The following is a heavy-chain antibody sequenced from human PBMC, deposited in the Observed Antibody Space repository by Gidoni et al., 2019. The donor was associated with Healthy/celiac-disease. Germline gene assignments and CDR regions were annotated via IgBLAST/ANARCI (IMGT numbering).Heavy chain of an antibody. J-gene: IGHJ5*02. Sequence: QVQLQESGPGLVKPSETLSLTCTVSGGSISSYYWSWIRQPAGKGLEWIGRIYTSGSTNYNPSLKSRVTMSVDTSKNQFSLKLSSVTAADTAVYYCARDLAAAGIKGNWFDPWGQGTLVTVSS. D-gene: IGHD6-13*01. CDR3: ARDLAAAGIKGNWFDP. CDR1: GGSISSYY. V-gene: IGHV4-4*07. CDR2: IYTSGST.